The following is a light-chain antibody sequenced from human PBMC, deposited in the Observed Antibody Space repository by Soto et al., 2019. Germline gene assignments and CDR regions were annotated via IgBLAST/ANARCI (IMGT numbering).Light chain of an antibody. CDR1: QSVSSY. V-gene: IGKV3-11*01. CDR3: QQRSKWPPIT. CDR2: DAS. J-gene: IGKJ5*01. Sequence: EIVLTQSPATLSLSPGERATLSCRASQSVSSYLAWYQQKPGQAPRLLMYDASNRATGIPARFSGSGSGTDFTLTISSLEPEDFAVYYCQQRSKWPPITFGQGTRLEIK.